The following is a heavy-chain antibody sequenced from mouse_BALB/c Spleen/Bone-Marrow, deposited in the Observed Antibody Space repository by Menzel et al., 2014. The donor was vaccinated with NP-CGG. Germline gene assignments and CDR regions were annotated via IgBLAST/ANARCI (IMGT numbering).Heavy chain of an antibody. J-gene: IGHJ4*01. CDR1: GFTFSSYT. Sequence: DVKLVESGGGLVKPGGSLKLSCAASGFTFSSYTMSWVRQTPEKRLEWVATISSGGSYTYYPDSVKGRFIISRDNAKNTLYLQMSSLKSEDTAMYYCTRDAMDYWGQGTSVTVSS. V-gene: IGHV5-6-4*01. CDR3: TRDAMDY. CDR2: ISSGGSYT.